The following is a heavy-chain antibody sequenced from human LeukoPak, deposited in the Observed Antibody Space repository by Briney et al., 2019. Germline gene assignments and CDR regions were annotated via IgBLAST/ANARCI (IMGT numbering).Heavy chain of an antibody. J-gene: IGHJ4*02. Sequence: GGSLRLSCSASGFAFSSYGMNWVRQAPGKGLEWVSYISASSGTIFYADSVEGRFTVSRDNAKNSLYLQMNSLRAEDTGVYYCAREAGPADHWGQGTLVTVSS. CDR1: GFAFSSYG. CDR2: ISASSGTI. CDR3: AREAGPADH. V-gene: IGHV3-48*01. D-gene: IGHD6-25*01.